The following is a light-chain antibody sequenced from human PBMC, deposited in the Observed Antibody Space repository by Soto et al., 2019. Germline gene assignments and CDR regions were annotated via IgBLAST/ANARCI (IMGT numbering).Light chain of an antibody. Sequence: EIVMTQSPATLSVSPGERATLSCRASQSVSRDLGWYQQKPGQAPRLLIYGASTRATGVPARFSGSGSGTEFTLTISSLQSEDFAIYYCQQSNNWPLTFGGGTMVEIK. CDR1: QSVSRD. J-gene: IGKJ4*01. CDR2: GAS. CDR3: QQSNNWPLT. V-gene: IGKV3-15*01.